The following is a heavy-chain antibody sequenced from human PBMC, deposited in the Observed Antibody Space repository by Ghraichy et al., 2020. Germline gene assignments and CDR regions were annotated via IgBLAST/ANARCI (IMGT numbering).Heavy chain of an antibody. J-gene: IGHJ3*02. Sequence: SETLSLTCAVYGGSFSGYYWSWIRQPPGKGLEWIGEINHSGSTNYNPSLKSRVTISVDTSKNQFSLKLSSVTAADTAVYYCARVGYYGSGSYYNTDAFDIWGQGTMVTVSS. CDR3: ARVGYYGSGSYYNTDAFDI. CDR1: GGSFSGYY. CDR2: INHSGST. D-gene: IGHD3-10*01. V-gene: IGHV4-34*01.